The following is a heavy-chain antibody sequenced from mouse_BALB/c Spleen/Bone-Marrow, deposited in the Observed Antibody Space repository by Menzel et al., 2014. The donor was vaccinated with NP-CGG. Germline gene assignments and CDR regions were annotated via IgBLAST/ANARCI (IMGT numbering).Heavy chain of an antibody. CDR1: GFDFSRYW. CDR3: ARPYYRYLYFDY. Sequence: EGQRVESGGGLVQPGGFLKLSCAASGFDFSRYWMNWVRQAPGKGLEWIGEINPDSSTINYTPFLKDKFIISRDNAKNTLYLQMSKVRSEDTALYYCARPYYRYLYFDYWGQGTTLTVSS. V-gene: IGHV4-1*02. D-gene: IGHD2-14*01. CDR2: INPDSSTI. J-gene: IGHJ2*01.